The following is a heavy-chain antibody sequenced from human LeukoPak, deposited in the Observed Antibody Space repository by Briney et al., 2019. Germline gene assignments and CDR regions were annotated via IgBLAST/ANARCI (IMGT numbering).Heavy chain of an antibody. V-gene: IGHV3-53*01. CDR1: GFSVSNNY. J-gene: IGHJ6*02. CDR2: IYSGGST. CDR3: ARYSAYHYAMDV. Sequence: PGGSLRLSCAASGFSVSNNYMGWVRQAPGKGLEWVSVIYSGGSTHYADSVKGRLTVSRDNSKNTLYVQMNSLRAEDTAVYYCARYSAYHYAMDVWGQGTTVTVSS. D-gene: IGHD2-21*01.